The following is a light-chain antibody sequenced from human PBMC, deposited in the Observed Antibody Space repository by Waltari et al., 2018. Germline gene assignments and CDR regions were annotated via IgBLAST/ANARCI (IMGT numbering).Light chain of an antibody. Sequence: IRMTQSPSSLSASTGDRVTITCRASQAVSSYVAWYQQKPGKVPKLLIYAASTLQSGVPSRFSGSGSGTNFSLTIACRQSDDFAVYYCQQYYTYPGAFGGGAKVEVK. CDR1: QAVSSY. J-gene: IGKJ4*01. CDR2: AAS. V-gene: IGKV1-8*01. CDR3: QQYYTYPGA.